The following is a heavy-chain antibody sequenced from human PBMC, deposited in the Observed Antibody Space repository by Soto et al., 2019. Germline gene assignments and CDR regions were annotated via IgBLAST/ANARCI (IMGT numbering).Heavy chain of an antibody. CDR1: GGSVSSGSYY. J-gene: IGHJ5*02. Sequence: PSETLSLTCTVSGGSVSSGSYYWSWIRQPPGKGLEWIGYIYYSGSTNYNPSLKSRVTISVDTSKNQFSLKLSSVTAADTAVYYCSRAGYYYDSSRLNWFDPWGQGTLVTVSS. CDR2: IYYSGST. D-gene: IGHD3-22*01. CDR3: SRAGYYYDSSRLNWFDP. V-gene: IGHV4-61*01.